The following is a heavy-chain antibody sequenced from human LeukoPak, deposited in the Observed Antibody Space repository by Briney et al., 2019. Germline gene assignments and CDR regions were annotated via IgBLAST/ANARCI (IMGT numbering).Heavy chain of an antibody. CDR3: ASGIYLDYYDSSGYYWGNWFDP. D-gene: IGHD3-22*01. CDR2: IYYSEST. J-gene: IGHJ5*02. CDR1: GGSLSSGDYY. V-gene: IGHV4-30-4*01. Sequence: SETLSLTCTVSGGSLSSGDYYWSWIRQPPGKGLEWIGYIYYSESTYYNPSLKSRVTISVDTSKNQFSLKLSSVTAADTAVYYCASGIYLDYYDSSGYYWGNWFDPWGQGTLVTVSS.